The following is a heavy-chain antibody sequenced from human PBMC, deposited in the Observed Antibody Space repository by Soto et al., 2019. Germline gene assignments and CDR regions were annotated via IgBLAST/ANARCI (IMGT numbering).Heavy chain of an antibody. D-gene: IGHD2-2*01. Sequence: EVQLVESGGGLVKPGGSLRLSCAASGFTFSSYSMNWVRQAPGKGLEWVSSISSSSSYIYYADSVKGRFTISRDNAKNSLYLQMNSLRAEDTAVYYCARGTGIVVVPAGDYFDYWGQGTLVTVSS. CDR2: ISSSSSYI. V-gene: IGHV3-21*01. J-gene: IGHJ4*02. CDR1: GFTFSSYS. CDR3: ARGTGIVVVPAGDYFDY.